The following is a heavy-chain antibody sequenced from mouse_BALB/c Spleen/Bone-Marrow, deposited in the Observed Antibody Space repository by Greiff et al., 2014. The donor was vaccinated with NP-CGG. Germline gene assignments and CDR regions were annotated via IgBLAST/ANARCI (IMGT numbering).Heavy chain of an antibody. V-gene: IGHV2-9*02. CDR2: IWADGST. D-gene: IGHD1-2*01. CDR1: GFSLTSYG. CDR3: SRITTATGAMDY. J-gene: IGHJ4*01. Sequence: QVQLKDPGPGLVAPSQSLSITCTVSGFSLTSYGVHWVRQPPGKGLEWLGVIWADGSTNYNSALMSRLSISKDNSKSQVFLKMNSLQTDDTAMYYCSRITTATGAMDYWGQGTSVTVFS.